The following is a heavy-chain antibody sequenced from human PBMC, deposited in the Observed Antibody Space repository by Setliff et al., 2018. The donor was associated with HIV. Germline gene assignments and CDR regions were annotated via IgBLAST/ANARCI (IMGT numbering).Heavy chain of an antibody. V-gene: IGHV4-4*09. D-gene: IGHD2-15*01. J-gene: IGHJ4*02. Sequence: SETLSLTCVVSDDSFGNYDWTWIRQPPGKALQWIGYIYSSGTTNYNPSLRRRVTISIETSNTHFSLWLRSVTAADTATYFCARLGRSIDDGGSSLRLDFWGQGMLVTVSS. CDR2: IYSSGTT. CDR3: ARLGRSIDDGGSSLRLDF. CDR1: DDSFGNYD.